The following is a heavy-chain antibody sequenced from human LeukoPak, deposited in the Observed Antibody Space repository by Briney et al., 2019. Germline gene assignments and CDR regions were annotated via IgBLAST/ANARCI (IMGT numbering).Heavy chain of an antibody. V-gene: IGHV4-34*01. CDR1: GGSFSGYY. CDR2: INHSGST. CDR3: ARGYYHGTDV. J-gene: IGHJ6*02. Sequence: PSETLSLTCAVYGGSFSGYYWSWIRQPPGKGLEWIGEINHSGSTNYNPSLKSRVTISVDTSKNQFSLKLSSVTAADTAVYYCARGYYHGTDVWGQGTTVTVSS.